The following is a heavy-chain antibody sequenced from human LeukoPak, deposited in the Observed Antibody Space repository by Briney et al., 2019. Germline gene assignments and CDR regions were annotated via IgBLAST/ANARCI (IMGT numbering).Heavy chain of an antibody. D-gene: IGHD3-22*01. J-gene: IGHJ3*02. Sequence: PSETLSLTCTVSGGSISSSSYYWGWIRQPPGRGLEWIGGVYYSGTTYYNPSLKSRVTISVDTSKNQFSLKPSSVTAADTAVYYCARQGGITMIVVVIQDAFDIWGQGTMVTVSS. CDR3: ARQGGITMIVVVIQDAFDI. CDR2: VYYSGTT. V-gene: IGHV4-39*01. CDR1: GGSISSSSYY.